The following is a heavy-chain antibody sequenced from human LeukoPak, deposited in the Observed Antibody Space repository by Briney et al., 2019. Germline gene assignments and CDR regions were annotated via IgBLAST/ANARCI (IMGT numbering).Heavy chain of an antibody. V-gene: IGHV1-69*13. CDR1: GGTFSSYA. D-gene: IGHD5-12*01. CDR2: IIPIFGTA. J-gene: IGHJ5*02. Sequence: SVKVSCEASGGTFSSYAISWVRQAPGQGLEWMGGIIPIFGTANYAQKFQGRVTITADESTSTAYMELSSLRSEDTAVYYCASSYSGYDYGPGVEYNWFDPWGQGTLVTVSS. CDR3: ASSYSGYDYGPGVEYNWFDP.